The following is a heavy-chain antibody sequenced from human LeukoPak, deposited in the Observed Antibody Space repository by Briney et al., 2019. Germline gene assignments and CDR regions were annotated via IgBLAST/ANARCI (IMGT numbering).Heavy chain of an antibody. V-gene: IGHV3-53*01. J-gene: IGHJ4*02. CDR2: IYSGGNT. D-gene: IGHD3-22*01. Sequence: PGESLRLSCAASGFTVSNNYMSWVRQAPGKGLEWVSVIYSGGNTYYADSVKGRFTISRDNSQNTLYLQMNSLRAEDTAVYYCARDDSSGYSDYWGQGTLVTVSS. CDR1: GFTVSNNY. CDR3: ARDDSSGYSDY.